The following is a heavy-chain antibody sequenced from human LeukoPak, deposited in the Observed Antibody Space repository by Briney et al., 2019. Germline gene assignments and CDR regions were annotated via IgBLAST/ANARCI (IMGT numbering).Heavy chain of an antibody. CDR3: ARDLGDGYNSNWFDP. CDR2: IYYSGST. CDR1: GGSISSYY. V-gene: IGHV4-59*01. D-gene: IGHD5-24*01. Sequence: SETLSLTCTVSGGSISSYYWSWIRQPPGKGLEWIGYIYYSGSTNYNPSLKSRVTISVDTSKNQFSLKLSSVTAADTAAYYCARDLGDGYNSNWFDPWGQGTLVTVSS. J-gene: IGHJ5*02.